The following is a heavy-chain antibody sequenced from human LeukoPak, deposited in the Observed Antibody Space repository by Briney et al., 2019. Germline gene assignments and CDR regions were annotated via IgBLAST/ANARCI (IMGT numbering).Heavy chain of an antibody. J-gene: IGHJ4*02. CDR1: GYTFTSYY. Sequence: ASVKVSCKASGYTFTSYYMHWVRQAPGQGLEWMGKINPSDGSTRYAQKFQGRVTMTRDMSTSTVYMELSSLRSEDTAVYYCARTWEGFGEPEKDFDYWGQGTLVTVSS. CDR3: ARTWEGFGEPEKDFDY. V-gene: IGHV1-46*01. D-gene: IGHD3-10*01. CDR2: INPSDGST.